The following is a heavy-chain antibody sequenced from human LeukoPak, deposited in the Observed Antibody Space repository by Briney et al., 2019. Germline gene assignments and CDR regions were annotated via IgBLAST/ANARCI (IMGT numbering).Heavy chain of an antibody. J-gene: IGHJ3*02. CDR3: ARDRTGPGDDAFDI. Sequence: SETLSLTCTVSGYSISSGYYWGWIRQPPGKGLEWIGSIYHSGSTYYNPSLKSRVTISVDTSKNQFSLKLSSVTAADTAVYYCARDRTGPGDDAFDIWGQGKMVTVSS. V-gene: IGHV4-38-2*02. D-gene: IGHD1-1*01. CDR2: IYHSGST. CDR1: GYSISSGYY.